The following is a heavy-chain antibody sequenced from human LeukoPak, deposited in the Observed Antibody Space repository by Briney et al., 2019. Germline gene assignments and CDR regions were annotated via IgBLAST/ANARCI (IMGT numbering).Heavy chain of an antibody. Sequence: QPGGSLRLSCAASGFTFSASAMHWVRQASGKGLEWVGRIKTKVDSYATAYAASVKGRFIISRDDSKNTAYLQMNGLKTEDTAMYFCTRLAYGDFRFDPWGQGTLVTVSS. J-gene: IGHJ5*02. CDR2: IKTKVDSYAT. V-gene: IGHV3-73*01. D-gene: IGHD4-17*01. CDR3: TRLAYGDFRFDP. CDR1: GFTFSASA.